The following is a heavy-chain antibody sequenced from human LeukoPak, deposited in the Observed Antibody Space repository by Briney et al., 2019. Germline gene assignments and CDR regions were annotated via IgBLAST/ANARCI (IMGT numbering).Heavy chain of an antibody. D-gene: IGHD6-13*01. V-gene: IGHV4-4*07. J-gene: IGHJ4*02. CDR1: DSISGDY. CDR2: IYPTVSN. Sequence: SETLSLTCTVSDSISGDYWSWIRQPAGKGLEWIGRIYPTVSNNTNPSLKSRVTMSADTSKNQFSLRLSSVTAADTAVYYCVRDRDSSSWSPYFGYWGQGILVTVSS. CDR3: VRDRDSSSWSPYFGY.